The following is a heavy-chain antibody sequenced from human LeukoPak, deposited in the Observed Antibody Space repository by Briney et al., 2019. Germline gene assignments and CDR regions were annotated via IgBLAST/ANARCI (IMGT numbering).Heavy chain of an antibody. J-gene: IGHJ4*02. V-gene: IGHV4-61*02. CDR2: IYTSGSP. Sequence: SQTLSITCTVSGGSISSGSYYWGWIRQPPGQGLDWIGRIYTSGSPNYNPSLKSRVTTPVDPSNNQFYLNLSSATHADSAQLYCASFGIAVVQDYWGQGTLVIVSS. CDR1: GGSISSGSYY. D-gene: IGHD6-19*01. CDR3: ASFGIAVVQDY.